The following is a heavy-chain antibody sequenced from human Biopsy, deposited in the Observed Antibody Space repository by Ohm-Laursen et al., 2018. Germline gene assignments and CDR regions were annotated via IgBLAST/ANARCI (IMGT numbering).Heavy chain of an antibody. Sequence: GTLSLTCAVSGFPISSGYYWGWIRQPPGKGLEWIGSVYDSGKSYYNPSLKSRVTISVDVSKNQFSLKLSSVTAADTAVYYCARDRFDLLTPNWFDPWGQGTLVTVSS. CDR2: VYDSGKS. J-gene: IGHJ5*02. V-gene: IGHV4-38-2*02. CDR3: ARDRFDLLTPNWFDP. D-gene: IGHD3-9*01. CDR1: GFPISSGYY.